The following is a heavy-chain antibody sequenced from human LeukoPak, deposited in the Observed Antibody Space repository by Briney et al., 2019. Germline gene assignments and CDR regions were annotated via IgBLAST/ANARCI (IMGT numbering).Heavy chain of an antibody. D-gene: IGHD1-26*01. Sequence: GGSLRLSCAASGFTFSSYAMHWVRQAPGKGLEWVAFIRYDGDDKYYADSVKGRFTISRDNSKNTLYLQMNSLRAEDTAVYYCARALYSGSYWPFDYWGQGTLVTVSS. CDR2: IRYDGDDK. V-gene: IGHV3-30*02. CDR3: ARALYSGSYWPFDY. J-gene: IGHJ4*02. CDR1: GFTFSSYA.